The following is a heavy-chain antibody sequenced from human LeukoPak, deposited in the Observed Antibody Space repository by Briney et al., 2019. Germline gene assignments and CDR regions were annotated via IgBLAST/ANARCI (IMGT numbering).Heavy chain of an antibody. V-gene: IGHV4-30-4*01. CDR1: GGSISSGDYY. CDR2: IYYSGST. Sequence: SETLSLTCIVSGGSISSGDYYWSWIRQPPGKGLEWIGYIYYSGSTYYNPSLKSRVTISVDTSKNQFSLKLSSVTAADTAVYYCARFSDSSSRHFDYWGQGTLVTVSS. J-gene: IGHJ4*02. CDR3: ARFSDSSSRHFDY. D-gene: IGHD6-13*01.